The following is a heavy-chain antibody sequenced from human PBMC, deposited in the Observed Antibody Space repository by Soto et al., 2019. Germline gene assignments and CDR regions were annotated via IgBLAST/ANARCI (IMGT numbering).Heavy chain of an antibody. J-gene: IGHJ4*02. D-gene: IGHD1-1*01. CDR3: ARWPQLEPRFGY. CDR2: IYYSGSA. CDR1: GCSLRRGGYY. V-gene: IGHV4-31*03. Sequence: SETLSLTSTFSGCSLRRGGYYWSWIRQHPGKGLEWIGYIYYSGSAYYNPSLKSRVTISVDTSKNQFSLKLSSVTAADTAVYYCARWPQLEPRFGYWGQGTLVTVPQ.